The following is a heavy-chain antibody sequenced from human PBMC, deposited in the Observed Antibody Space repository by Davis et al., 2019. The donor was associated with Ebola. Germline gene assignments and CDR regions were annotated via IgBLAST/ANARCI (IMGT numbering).Heavy chain of an antibody. D-gene: IGHD6-13*01. Sequence: ASVKVSCKASGYTFTSYGISWVRQAPGQGLEWMGWISAYNGNTNYAPKLQGRVTMTTDTSTSTAYMELRSLRSDDTAVYYCARHGIAAAGINQKSYYYYYGMDVWGQGTTVTVSS. CDR2: ISAYNGNT. CDR3: ARHGIAAAGINQKSYYYYYGMDV. V-gene: IGHV1-18*01. CDR1: GYTFTSYG. J-gene: IGHJ6*02.